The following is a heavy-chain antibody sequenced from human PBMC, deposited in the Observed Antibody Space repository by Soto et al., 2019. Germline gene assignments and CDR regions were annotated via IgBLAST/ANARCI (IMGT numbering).Heavy chain of an antibody. J-gene: IGHJ4*02. CDR1: GFTFSSYG. Sequence: QVQLVESGGGVVQPGRSLRLSCAASGFTFSSYGMQWVRQAPGKGLEWVAVISYDGSNKYYADSVKGRFTISRDNSKNTLYLQMNSLRAEDTAVYYCARSPYSVSYLAYFDYWGQGTLVNVSS. CDR2: ISYDGSNK. CDR3: ARSPYSVSYLAYFDY. V-gene: IGHV3-30*03. D-gene: IGHD1-26*01.